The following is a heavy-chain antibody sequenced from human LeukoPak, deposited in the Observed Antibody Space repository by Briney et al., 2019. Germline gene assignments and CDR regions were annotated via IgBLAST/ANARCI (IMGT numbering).Heavy chain of an antibody. D-gene: IGHD3-9*01. CDR2: IYHSGST. J-gene: IGHJ4*02. V-gene: IGHV4-38-2*02. CDR1: GYSISSGYY. CDR3: ARDVLRYFDWYY. Sequence: SETLSLTCTVSGYSISSGYYWGWIRQPPGKGLEWIGSIYHSGSTYYNPSLKSRVTISVDTSKNQFSLKLSSVTAADTAVYYCARDVLRYFDWYYWGQGTLVTVSS.